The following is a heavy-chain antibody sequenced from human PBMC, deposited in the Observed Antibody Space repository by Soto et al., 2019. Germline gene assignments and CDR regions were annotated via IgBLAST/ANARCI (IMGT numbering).Heavy chain of an antibody. CDR1: GYAFTTYG. Sequence: VXSGAEVKKPGASVKVSCKGSGYAFTTYGITWVRQAPGQGLEWMGWISAHNGNTNYAQKLQGRVTVTRDTSTSTAYMELRSLRSDDTAVYYCARGRYGDYWGQGALVTVSS. CDR3: ARGRYGDY. V-gene: IGHV1-18*01. CDR2: ISAHNGNT. D-gene: IGHD1-1*01. J-gene: IGHJ4*02.